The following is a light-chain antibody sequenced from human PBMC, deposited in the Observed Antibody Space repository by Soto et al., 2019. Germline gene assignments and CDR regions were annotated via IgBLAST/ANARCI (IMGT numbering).Light chain of an antibody. J-gene: IGLJ2*01. CDR2: GNN. CDR3: QSYDSSLSVV. V-gene: IGLV1-40*01. CDR1: SSNIGAGYD. Sequence: SVLTQPPSVSGAPGQRVTISCTGSSSNIGAGYDVHWYQQLPGTAPKLLIYGNNNRPSGVPDRFSGSKSGTSASLAITGLQAEDEADYYCQSYDSSLSVVFGGATKLTVL.